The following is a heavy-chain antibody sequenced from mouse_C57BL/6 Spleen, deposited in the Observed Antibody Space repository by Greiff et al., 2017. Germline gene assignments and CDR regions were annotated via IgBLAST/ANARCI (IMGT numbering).Heavy chain of an antibody. CDR2: IDPEDGDT. V-gene: IGHV14-1*01. Sequence: VQLKQSGAELVRPGASVQFSCTASGFNIKDYYMHWVKQRPEQGLEWIGRIDPEDGDTEYAPKFQGKATMTADTSSNTAYLQLSSLTSENTAVYYSTGSGYSWFAYWGQETLVTGSA. J-gene: IGHJ3*01. D-gene: IGHD1-1*01. CDR1: GFNIKDYY. CDR3: TGSGYSWFAY.